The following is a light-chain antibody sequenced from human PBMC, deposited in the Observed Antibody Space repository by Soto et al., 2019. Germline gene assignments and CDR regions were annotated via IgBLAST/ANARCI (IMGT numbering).Light chain of an antibody. J-gene: IGKJ1*01. CDR2: AAS. Sequence: DIQMTQSPSSLSASVGDRVTITCRASQGISNFLAWHQQKPGKVPKLLIYAASTLQSGVPSRFSGSGSGTDLTPTITSLQPEDVATYYCQKYNSAPWTFGQGTKVEIK. CDR3: QKYNSAPWT. V-gene: IGKV1-27*01. CDR1: QGISNF.